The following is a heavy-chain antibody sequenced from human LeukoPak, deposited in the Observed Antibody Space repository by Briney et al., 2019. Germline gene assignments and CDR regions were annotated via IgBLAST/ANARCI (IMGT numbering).Heavy chain of an antibody. CDR1: GGSISSYY. Sequence: PSETLSLTCTVSGGSISSYYWSWIRQPPGKGLEWIGYIYYSGSTNYNPSLKSRVTISVDTSKNQFSLKLSSVTAADTAVYYCARAADVYYYDSSGHYYFDYWGQGTLVTVSS. J-gene: IGHJ4*02. CDR3: ARAADVYYYDSSGHYYFDY. D-gene: IGHD3-22*01. V-gene: IGHV4-59*01. CDR2: IYYSGST.